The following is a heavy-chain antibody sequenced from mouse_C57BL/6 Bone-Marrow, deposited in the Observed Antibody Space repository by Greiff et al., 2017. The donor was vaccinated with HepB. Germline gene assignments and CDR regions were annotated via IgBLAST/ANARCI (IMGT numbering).Heavy chain of an antibody. J-gene: IGHJ1*03. CDR1: GYSFTGYY. CDR3: ARLYDGYFYWYFDV. V-gene: IGHV1-31*01. CDR2: IYPYNGVS. D-gene: IGHD2-3*01. Sequence: EVQLQQSGPELVKPGSSVKISCKASGYSFTGYYMHWVKQSHGNILDWIGYIYPYNGVSSYNQKFKGKATLTVDKSSSTAYMKLRSLTSEDSAVYYCARLYDGYFYWYFDVWGTGTTVTVSS.